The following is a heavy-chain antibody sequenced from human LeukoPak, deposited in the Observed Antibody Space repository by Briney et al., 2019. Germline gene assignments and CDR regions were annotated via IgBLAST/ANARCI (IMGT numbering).Heavy chain of an antibody. V-gene: IGHV4-59*01. J-gene: IGHJ4*02. CDR1: GGSIRGYY. CDR2: IHYSGTT. D-gene: IGHD5-12*01. Sequence: SETLSLTCSVSGGSIRGYYWSWIRQSPGKGLEFIGYIHYSGTTNYNPSLKSRVTMSVDTSKNQFSLTLTSVTAADTAFYYCARGGIRGYSAFDNLDFWGLGTHVTVSS. CDR3: ARGGIRGYSAFDNLDF.